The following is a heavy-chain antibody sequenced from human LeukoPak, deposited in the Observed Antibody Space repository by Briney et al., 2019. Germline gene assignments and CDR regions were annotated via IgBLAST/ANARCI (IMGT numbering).Heavy chain of an antibody. CDR3: ASITMVRGVIDAFDY. CDR2: IYPGDSDT. V-gene: IGHV5-51*01. J-gene: IGHJ4*02. D-gene: IGHD3-10*01. Sequence: GESLKISCKGSGYSFTSYWIGWVRQMPGKGLEWMGIIYPGDSDTRYSPSFQGQVTISADKSISTAYLQWSGLKASDTAIYYCASITMVRGVIDAFDYWGQGTLVTVSS. CDR1: GYSFTSYW.